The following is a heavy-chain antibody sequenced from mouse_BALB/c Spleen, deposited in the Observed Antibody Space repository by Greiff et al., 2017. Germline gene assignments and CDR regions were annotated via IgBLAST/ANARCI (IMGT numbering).Heavy chain of an antibody. CDR2: ISTYYGDA. D-gene: IGHD2-1*01. CDR1: GYTFTDYA. V-gene: IGHV1S137*01. Sequence: VQLQQSGAELVRPGVSVKISCKGSGYTFTDYAMHWVKQSHAKSLEWIGVISTYYGDASYNQKFKGKATMTVDKSSSTAYMELARLTSEDSAIYYCARSHGKDAMDYWGQGTSVTVSS. J-gene: IGHJ4*01. CDR3: ARSHGKDAMDY.